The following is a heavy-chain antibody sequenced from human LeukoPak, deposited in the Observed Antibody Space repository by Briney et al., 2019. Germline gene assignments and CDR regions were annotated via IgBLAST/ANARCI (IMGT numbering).Heavy chain of an antibody. CDR3: AREKYYYDSSGYSWFDP. D-gene: IGHD3-22*01. CDR2: IYYSGST. V-gene: IGHV4-31*03. Sequence: PSQTLPLTCTVSGGSISSGGYYWSWIRQHPGKGLEWIGYIYYSGSTYYNPSLKSRVTISVDTSKNQFSLKLSSVTAADTAVYYCAREKYYYDSSGYSWFDPWGQGTLVTVSS. J-gene: IGHJ5*02. CDR1: GGSISSGGYY.